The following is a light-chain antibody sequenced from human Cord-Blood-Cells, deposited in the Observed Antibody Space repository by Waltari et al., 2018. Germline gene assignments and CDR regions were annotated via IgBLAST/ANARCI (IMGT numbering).Light chain of an antibody. Sequence: IQLTQSPSSLSASVGDRVTITCRASQGISSYLAWYQQKPGKAPKLLIYAASTLQSGVPSRFSGSGSGTDFTLTISSLQPKDFATYYCQQLNSYPFTFGPVTKVDIK. CDR2: AAS. CDR3: QQLNSYPFT. J-gene: IGKJ3*01. V-gene: IGKV1-9*01. CDR1: QGISSY.